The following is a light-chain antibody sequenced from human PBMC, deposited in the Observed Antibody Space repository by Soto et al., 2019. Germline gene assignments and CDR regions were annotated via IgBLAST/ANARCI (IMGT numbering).Light chain of an antibody. J-gene: IGKJ1*01. CDR1: QSVSSN. CDR3: QQYNKWPRT. V-gene: IGKV3-15*01. CDR2: GAS. Sequence: EILMTQSPATVSVSPGERATLSCRASQSVSSNLAWYQQKPRQAPSLLLYGASTRATGIPARFSGSGSGTDFTLTIGRLQSEDFAVYYCQQYNKWPRTFGQGTKVEIK.